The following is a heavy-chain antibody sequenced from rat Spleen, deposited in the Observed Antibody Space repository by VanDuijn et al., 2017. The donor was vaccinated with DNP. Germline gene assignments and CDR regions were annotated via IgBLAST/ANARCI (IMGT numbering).Heavy chain of an antibody. CDR1: GFTFSDYN. V-gene: IGHV5S10*01. Sequence: EVQLVESGGGLVQPGRSLKLSCAASGFTFSDYNMAWVRQAPKKGLEWVATIIYDGSRTYYRDSVKGRFTISRDNAKSTLYLQMDSLRSEDTATYYCATQGTTGIPRYWGQGVMVTVSS. D-gene: IGHD1-7*01. CDR3: ATQGTTGIPRY. J-gene: IGHJ2*01. CDR2: IIYDGSRT.